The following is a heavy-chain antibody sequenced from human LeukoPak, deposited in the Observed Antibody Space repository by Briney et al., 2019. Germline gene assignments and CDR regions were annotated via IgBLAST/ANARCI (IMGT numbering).Heavy chain of an antibody. J-gene: IGHJ5*02. V-gene: IGHV4-34*01. CDR2: INHSGST. D-gene: IGHD6-6*01. CDR1: GGSFSGYY. Sequence: PSQTLSLTCAVYGGSFSGYYWSWIRQPPGKGLEWIWEINHSGSTNYNPSLKSRVTISVDTSKNQFSLKLSSVTAADTVVYYCARTYSSSSRAAFDPWGQGTLVTVSS. CDR3: ARTYSSSSRAAFDP.